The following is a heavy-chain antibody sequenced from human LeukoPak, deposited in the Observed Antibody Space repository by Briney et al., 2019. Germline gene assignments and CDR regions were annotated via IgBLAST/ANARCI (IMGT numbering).Heavy chain of an antibody. D-gene: IGHD2-21*01. CDR2: IYYSGST. Sequence: SETLSLTCTVSGGSIGSYYWSWIRQPPGKGLEWIGYIYYSGSTNYNPSLKSRVTISVDTSKNQFSLKLSSVTAADTAVYYCARRVDWYVGYWGQGTLVTVSS. CDR3: ARRVDWYVGY. V-gene: IGHV4-59*12. J-gene: IGHJ4*02. CDR1: GGSIGSYY.